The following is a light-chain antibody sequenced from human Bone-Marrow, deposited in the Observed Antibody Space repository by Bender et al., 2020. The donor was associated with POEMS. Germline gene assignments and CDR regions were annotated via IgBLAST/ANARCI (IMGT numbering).Light chain of an antibody. CDR1: TSNIGNNY. CDR3: QSYDNSLGGWV. Sequence: QSVLTQPPSVSGAPGQRVTISCTGTTSNIGNNYVSWYQHLPGTAPKLLIYGYNNRPSGVPDRLSGSKSGTSASLAITGLQAEDEGDYYCQSYDNSLGGWVFGGGTKLTVL. V-gene: IGLV1-40*01. J-gene: IGLJ3*02. CDR2: GYN.